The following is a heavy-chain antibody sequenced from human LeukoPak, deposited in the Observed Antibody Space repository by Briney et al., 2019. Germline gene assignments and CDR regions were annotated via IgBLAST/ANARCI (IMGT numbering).Heavy chain of an antibody. Sequence: PGGSLRLSCAASGFTFSSYGMHWVRQAPGKGLEWVAVIWYDGSNKYYADSVKGRFTISRDNSKNTLYLQMNSLRAEDTAVYYCAREGWEVRGVITPEYFDYWGQGTLVTVSS. CDR1: GFTFSSYG. CDR3: AREGWEVRGVITPEYFDY. V-gene: IGHV3-33*01. D-gene: IGHD3-10*01. J-gene: IGHJ4*02. CDR2: IWYDGSNK.